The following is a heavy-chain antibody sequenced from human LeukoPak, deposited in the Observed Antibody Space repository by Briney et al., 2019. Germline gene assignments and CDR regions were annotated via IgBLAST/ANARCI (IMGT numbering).Heavy chain of an antibody. CDR1: GYTFTGYY. Sequence: GASVKVSCKASGYTFTGYYMHWVRQAPGQGLEWMGWINPNSGDTNYAQKFQGRVTMTRDTSISTAYMELSRLRSDDTAVYYCARGGPRIAAAGKPNNWFDPWGQGTLVTVSS. V-gene: IGHV1-2*02. J-gene: IGHJ5*02. D-gene: IGHD6-13*01. CDR2: INPNSGDT. CDR3: ARGGPRIAAAGKPNNWFDP.